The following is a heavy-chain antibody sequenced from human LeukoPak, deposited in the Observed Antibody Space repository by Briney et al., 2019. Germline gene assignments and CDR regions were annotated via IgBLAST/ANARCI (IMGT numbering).Heavy chain of an antibody. J-gene: IGHJ5*02. Sequence: SVKVSCKASGGTFSSYAISWVRQAPGQGLEWMGGIIPIFGTANYAQKFQGRVTITAGESTSTAYMELSSLRSEDTAVYYCARALGYIAVADIWFDPWGQGTLVTVSS. CDR2: IIPIFGTA. CDR1: GGTFSSYA. CDR3: ARALGYIAVADIWFDP. D-gene: IGHD6-19*01. V-gene: IGHV1-69*13.